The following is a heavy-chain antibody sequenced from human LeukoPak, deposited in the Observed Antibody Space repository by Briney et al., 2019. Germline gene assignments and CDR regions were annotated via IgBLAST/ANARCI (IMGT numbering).Heavy chain of an antibody. CDR2: INGDTSGT. D-gene: IGHD1-26*01. CDR3: ARDRWELLEFDY. CDR1: GFTFSTDW. V-gene: IGHV3-74*01. Sequence: PGGSLRLSCAASGFTFSTDWMHWVRQVPGKGLVWISRINGDTSGTSYTESVKGRFTISRDNAKNTVYLQMNSLRVDDTAVYYCARDRWELLEFDYWGQGVLLTVSS. J-gene: IGHJ4*02.